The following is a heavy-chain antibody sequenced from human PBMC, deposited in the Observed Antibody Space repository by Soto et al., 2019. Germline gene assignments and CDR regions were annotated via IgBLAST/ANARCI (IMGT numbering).Heavy chain of an antibody. CDR1: GFTFNSYG. CDR3: ARDSASYSSSSGSYWYLDL. Sequence: EMQLVESGGGLAQPGGSLRLSCAASGFTFNSYGMNWVRQAPGKGLEGVSYISTGSASIYYADSVKGRFTISRDNAKNSLFLQMNSLRDEDTAVYYCARDSASYSSSSGSYWYLDLWGRGTLVTVSS. J-gene: IGHJ2*01. CDR2: ISTGSASI. V-gene: IGHV3-48*02. D-gene: IGHD6-6*01.